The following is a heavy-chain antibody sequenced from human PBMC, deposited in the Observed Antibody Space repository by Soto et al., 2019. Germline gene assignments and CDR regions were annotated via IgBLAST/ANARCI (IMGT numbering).Heavy chain of an antibody. Sequence: PGRPLRLSCAASGFTFSSYAMSWVRQAPGKGLEWVSAISGSGGSTYYADSVKGRFTISRDNSKNTLYLQMNSLRAEDTAVYYCAKDPVALQKNFLESLPGYWGQGTLVTVSS. CDR2: ISGSGGST. V-gene: IGHV3-23*01. J-gene: IGHJ4*02. CDR3: AKDPVALQKNFLESLPGY. D-gene: IGHD3-3*01. CDR1: GFTFSSYA.